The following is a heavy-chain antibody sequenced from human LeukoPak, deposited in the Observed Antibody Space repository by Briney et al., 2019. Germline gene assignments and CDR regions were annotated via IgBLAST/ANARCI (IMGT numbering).Heavy chain of an antibody. J-gene: IGHJ4*02. D-gene: IGHD3-22*01. V-gene: IGHV1-2*02. CDR1: GYTLTGYY. CDR3: ARGNRADSSGYYYAY. CDR2: INPNSGGT. Sequence: GASVKVSCKASGYTLTGYYIHWVRQAPGQGLERMGWINPNSGGTNYEQKFQGRVTMTRDTSISTAYMELSRLKSDDTAVYYCARGNRADSSGYYYAYWGQGTLVTVSS.